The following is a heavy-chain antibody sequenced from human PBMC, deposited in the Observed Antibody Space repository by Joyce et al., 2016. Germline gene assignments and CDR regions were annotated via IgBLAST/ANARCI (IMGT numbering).Heavy chain of an antibody. Sequence: EVQLVESGGGLVKPGGSLRLSCAASGFTLSSYNMNWVRQAPGKGLEWVSSISSSSSYIYYADSVKGRLTSSRDNAKNSVHLQLNSLRAEDTALYYCARDVDYDILTGYPYYFDYWGQGTLVTVSS. D-gene: IGHD3-9*01. CDR1: GFTLSSYN. CDR2: ISSSSSYI. V-gene: IGHV3-21*01. CDR3: ARDVDYDILTGYPYYFDY. J-gene: IGHJ4*01.